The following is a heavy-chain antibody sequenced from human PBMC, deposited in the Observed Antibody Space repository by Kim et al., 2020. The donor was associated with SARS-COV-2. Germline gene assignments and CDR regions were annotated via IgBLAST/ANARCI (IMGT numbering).Heavy chain of an antibody. J-gene: IGHJ5*02. D-gene: IGHD4-17*01. CDR2: IKQDGSEK. CDR1: GFTFSSYW. V-gene: IGHV3-7*01. Sequence: GGSLRLSCAASGFTFSSYWMSWVRQAPGKGLEWVANIKQDGSEKYYVDSVKGRFTISRDNDKHSLYLQMNSLRAEDTAVYYCARGPYGDFPFDPWGQGTLVTVSS. CDR3: ARGPYGDFPFDP.